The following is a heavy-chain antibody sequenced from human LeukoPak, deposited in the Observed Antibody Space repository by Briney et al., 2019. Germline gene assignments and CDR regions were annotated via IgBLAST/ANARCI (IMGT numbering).Heavy chain of an antibody. CDR2: ISAYNGNT. D-gene: IGHD1-26*01. J-gene: IGHJ4*02. Sequence: ASVKVSCKASGYTFTSYGISWVRQAPGQGLEWMGWISAYNGNTNYAQKLRGRVTMTTDTSTSTAYMELRSLRSDDTAVYYCARGGYRYSGSYLPLDYWGQGTLVTVSS. CDR3: ARGGYRYSGSYLPLDY. V-gene: IGHV1-18*01. CDR1: GYTFTSYG.